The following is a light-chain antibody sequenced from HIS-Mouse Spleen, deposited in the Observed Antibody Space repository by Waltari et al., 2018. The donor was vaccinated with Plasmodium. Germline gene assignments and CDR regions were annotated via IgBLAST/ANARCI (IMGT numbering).Light chain of an antibody. CDR2: GAS. V-gene: IGKV3-20*01. CDR1: QSVSSSY. CDR3: QQYGSSPYT. Sequence: EIVLTQSPGTLSLSPGERATLSCRASQSVSSSYLAWNQQKPGQAPRLLIHGASSRATGIPDRFSGSGSGTDFTLTISRLEPEDFAVYYCQQYGSSPYTFGQGTKLEIK. J-gene: IGKJ2*01.